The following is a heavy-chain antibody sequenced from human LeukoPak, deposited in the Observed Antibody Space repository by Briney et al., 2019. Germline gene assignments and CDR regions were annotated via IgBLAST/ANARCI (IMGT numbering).Heavy chain of an antibody. CDR2: ISSSSNYI. V-gene: IGHV3-21*01. CDR1: GFTFSIYT. CDR3: ARDCDGSGYFGY. D-gene: IGHD3-22*01. J-gene: IGHJ4*02. Sequence: NPGGSLRLSCAASGFTFSIYTMNWVRQAPGKGLEWVSSISSSSNYIYYADSVKGRFTISRDNAKNSLYLQMNSLRAEDTAVYYCARDCDGSGYFGYWGQGTLVTVPS.